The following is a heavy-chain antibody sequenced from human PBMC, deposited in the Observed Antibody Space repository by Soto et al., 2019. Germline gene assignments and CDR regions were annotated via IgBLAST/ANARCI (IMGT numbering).Heavy chain of an antibody. CDR2: ISYDGSVK. V-gene: IGHV3-30-3*01. D-gene: IGHD2-2*02. Sequence: QVLLVESGGGVVQPGRSLRLSCAASGFTFNDYDMHWVRQAPGKGLEWVAVISYDGSVKYYTDSVKGRFTISRDSSKNTLHLQMNSLRAEDTAVYYCARVSGSGIYTLFDYWGQGTLVTVSS. J-gene: IGHJ4*02. CDR3: ARVSGSGIYTLFDY. CDR1: GFTFNDYD.